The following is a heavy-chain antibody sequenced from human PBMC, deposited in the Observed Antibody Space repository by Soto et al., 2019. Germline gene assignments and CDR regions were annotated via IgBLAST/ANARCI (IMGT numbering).Heavy chain of an antibody. CDR1: GGSFSGYY. D-gene: IGHD3-22*01. CDR3: ARGRRYYDSKGEIDY. Sequence: PSETLSLTCAVYGGSFSGYYWSWIRQPPGKGLEWIGEINHSGSTYYNPSLKSRVTISVDTSKNQFSLKLSSVTAADTAVYYCARGRRYYDSKGEIDYWGQGTLVTVSS. V-gene: IGHV4-34*01. J-gene: IGHJ4*02. CDR2: INHSGST.